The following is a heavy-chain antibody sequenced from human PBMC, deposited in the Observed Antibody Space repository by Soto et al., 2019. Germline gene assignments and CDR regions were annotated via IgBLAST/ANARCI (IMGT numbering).Heavy chain of an antibody. CDR3: ARPASMTATGYYDFDL. CDR1: EFNFSSYA. D-gene: IGHD3-9*01. V-gene: IGHV3-33*01. J-gene: IGHJ4*02. Sequence: QAQLVESGGGVVQPGTSLRLSCAASEFNFSSYAMHWVRQAPDKGMEWVAVIWYDGSNKHYADSVMGRFTISRDNSNNTLYLQMNSLSTEDTAVYYCARPASMTATGYYDFDLWGQGTLVTVSS. CDR2: IWYDGSNK.